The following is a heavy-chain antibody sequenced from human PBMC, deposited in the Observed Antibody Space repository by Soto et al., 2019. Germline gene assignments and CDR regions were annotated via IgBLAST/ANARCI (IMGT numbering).Heavy chain of an antibody. D-gene: IGHD1-7*01. CDR3: ARDLYGELRSVQAFDI. Sequence: GVSVKVSSKACGFGITSRSMYWVRHATEQGLEWMGIINPSGGSASYAQKFQGRVTMTRDTSTSTVYMELSSLRSEDTAVYFCARDLYGELRSVQAFDIWGKGTMVTVSS. CDR2: INPSGGSA. CDR1: GFGITSRS. J-gene: IGHJ3*02. V-gene: IGHV1-46*01.